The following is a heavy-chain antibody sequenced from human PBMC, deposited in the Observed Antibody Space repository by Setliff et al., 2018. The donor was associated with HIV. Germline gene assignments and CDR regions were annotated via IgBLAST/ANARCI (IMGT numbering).Heavy chain of an antibody. CDR1: GGSISIGSYF. D-gene: IGHD3-3*01. J-gene: IGHJ5*02. CDR2: IYSSGNT. V-gene: IGHV4-61*01. CDR3: ARAKTIGVSAVFFDP. Sequence: SETLSLTCTVSGGSISIGSYFWSWIRQPPGKALQSIGYIYSSGNTYHNPSLASRVTISMVPSKNQFSLDLSSVTAADTAKYYCARAKTIGVSAVFFDPWGQGRPVTVSS.